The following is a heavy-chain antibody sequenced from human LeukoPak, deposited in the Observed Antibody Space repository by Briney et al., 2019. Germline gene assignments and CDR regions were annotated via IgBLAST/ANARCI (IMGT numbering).Heavy chain of an antibody. CDR1: GFTFGSYA. V-gene: IGHV3-23*01. J-gene: IGHJ4*02. CDR3: AKTYGSGSYYKPPPGGY. D-gene: IGHD3-10*01. Sequence: QSGGSLRLSCAASGFTFGSYAMSWVRQAPGKGLEWVSAISGSGGSTYYADSVKGRFTISRDNSKNTLYLQMNSLRAEDTAVYYCAKTYGSGSYYKPPPGGYWGQGTLVAVSS. CDR2: ISGSGGST.